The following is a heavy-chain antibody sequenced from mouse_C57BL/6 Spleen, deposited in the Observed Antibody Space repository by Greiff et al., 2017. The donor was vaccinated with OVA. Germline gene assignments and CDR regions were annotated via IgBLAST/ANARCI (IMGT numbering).Heavy chain of an antibody. CDR2: IDPSDSYT. D-gene: IGHD1-1*01. CDR3: TTWSSRSFAY. V-gene: IGHV1-50*01. Sequence: VQLQQSGAELVKPGASVKLSCKASGYTFTSYWMQWVKQRPGQGLEWIGEIDPSDSYTNYNQKFKGKATLTVDTSSSTAYMQLSSLTSEDTAVYNCTTWSSRSFAYWGQGTLVTVSA. CDR1: GYTFTSYW. J-gene: IGHJ3*01.